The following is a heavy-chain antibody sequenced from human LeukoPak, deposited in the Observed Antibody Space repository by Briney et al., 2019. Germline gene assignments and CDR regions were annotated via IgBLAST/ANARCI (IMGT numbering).Heavy chain of an antibody. V-gene: IGHV5-51*01. Sequence: GESLKISCKGSGYNFATYWIGWVRQMPGKGLEWMAIINPGDSDTRYSPSFQGQVTISADKSISTVYLQWGSLKASDTAMYYCARQPRAGWFDPWGQGTLVTVSS. CDR1: GYNFATYW. CDR2: INPGDSDT. J-gene: IGHJ5*02. CDR3: ARQPRAGWFDP.